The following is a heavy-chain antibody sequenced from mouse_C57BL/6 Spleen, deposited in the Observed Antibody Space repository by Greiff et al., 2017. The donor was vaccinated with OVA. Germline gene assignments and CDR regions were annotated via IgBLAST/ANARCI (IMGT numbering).Heavy chain of an antibody. CDR2: IDPEDGET. Sequence: VQLKESGAELVKPGASVKLSCTASGFNIKDYYMHWVKQRTEQGLEWIGRIDPEDGETKYAPTFQGKATITADTSANTAYLQLSSLIYSDTAVDYCARPLVTASIWFAYWGQGTLVTVSA. J-gene: IGHJ3*01. V-gene: IGHV14-2*01. D-gene: IGHD2-3*01. CDR3: ARPLVTASIWFAY. CDR1: GFNIKDYY.